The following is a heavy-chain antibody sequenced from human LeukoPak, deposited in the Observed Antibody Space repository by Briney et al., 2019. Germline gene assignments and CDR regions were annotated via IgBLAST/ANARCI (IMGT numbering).Heavy chain of an antibody. J-gene: IGHJ5*02. CDR2: MNPNSGNT. CDR1: GYTFTSYD. CDR3: ARARVAAAGSVVWFDP. Sequence: GASVKVSCKASGYTFTSYDINWVRQATGQGLEWMGWMNPNSGNTGYAQKFQGRVTMTRNTSISTAYMELSSLRSEDTAVYYCARARVAAAGSVVWFDPWGQRTLVTVSS. V-gene: IGHV1-8*01. D-gene: IGHD6-13*01.